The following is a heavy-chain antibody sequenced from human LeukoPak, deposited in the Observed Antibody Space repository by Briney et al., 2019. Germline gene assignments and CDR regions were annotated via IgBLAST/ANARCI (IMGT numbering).Heavy chain of an antibody. Sequence: ASVKVSCKASGYTFTGYYMHWVRQAPGQGLEWMGWINPNSGGTNYAQKFQGRVTMTRDTSISTAYMELSRLRSDDTAVYYCASSLESGSYYDSSGYYYYYGMDVWGQGTTVTVSS. V-gene: IGHV1-2*02. CDR2: INPNSGGT. CDR1: GYTFTGYY. CDR3: ASSLESGSYYDSSGYYYYYGMDV. J-gene: IGHJ6*02. D-gene: IGHD3-22*01.